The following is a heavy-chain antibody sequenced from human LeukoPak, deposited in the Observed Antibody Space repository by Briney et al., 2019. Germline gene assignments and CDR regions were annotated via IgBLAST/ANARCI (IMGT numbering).Heavy chain of an antibody. J-gene: IGHJ1*01. CDR3: VRELVVGPAEYFQS. V-gene: IGHV3-7*01. CDR1: GFTFSSYW. Sequence: GGSLRLSCAASGFTFSSYWMYWVRHAPGRGLEWVANINEDGNEKYYLDSVRGRFIISRDNARNSLFLQMNSLRGEDTGVYYCVRELVVGPAEYFQSWGQGTLVAVSS. D-gene: IGHD1-26*01. CDR2: INEDGNEK.